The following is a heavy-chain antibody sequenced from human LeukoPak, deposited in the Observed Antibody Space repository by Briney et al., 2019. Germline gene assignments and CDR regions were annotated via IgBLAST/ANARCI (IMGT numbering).Heavy chain of an antibody. D-gene: IGHD4-23*01. V-gene: IGHV3-30*02. Sequence: GGSLRLSCAASGFTFSSYGMHWVRQAPGKGLEWVAFIRYDGSNKYYADSVKGRFTISRDNSKNTLYLQMNSLRAEDTAGYYLAEDGTQGGVTGGGATKGFDYWGQGTLVTVSS. CDR3: AEDGTQGGVTGGGATKGFDY. CDR1: GFTFSSYG. CDR2: IRYDGSNK. J-gene: IGHJ4*02.